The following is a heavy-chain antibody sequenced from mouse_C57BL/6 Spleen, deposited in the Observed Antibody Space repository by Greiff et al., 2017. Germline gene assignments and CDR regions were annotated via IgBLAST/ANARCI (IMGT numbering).Heavy chain of an antibody. CDR1: GFTFSDYG. CDR3: ARNYGSSSWFAY. J-gene: IGHJ3*01. V-gene: IGHV5-17*01. Sequence: EVKLVESGGGLVKPGGSLKLSCEASGFTFSDYGMHWVRQAPEKGLEWVAYISSGKSTIYYAATVKGRFTISRDNAKNTLFLQMTSLRSEDTAVYYCARNYGSSSWFAYWGQGTLVTVSA. D-gene: IGHD1-1*01. CDR2: ISSGKSTI.